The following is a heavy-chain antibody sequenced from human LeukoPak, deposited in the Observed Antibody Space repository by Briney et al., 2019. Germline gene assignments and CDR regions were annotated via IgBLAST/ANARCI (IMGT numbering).Heavy chain of an antibody. J-gene: IGHJ4*02. D-gene: IGHD5-12*01. V-gene: IGHV3-74*01. CDR2: IKDGGTTT. CDR3: TTIRPGY. Sequence: PGGSLRLSCAASGFTFSSYWIHCGREVPGKGLVWVSRIKDGGTTTDYADSVKGRFTISGDDAKNTLYLQMNSLRAEDTAVYYCTTIRPGYWGQGTLVTVSP. CDR1: GFTFSSYW.